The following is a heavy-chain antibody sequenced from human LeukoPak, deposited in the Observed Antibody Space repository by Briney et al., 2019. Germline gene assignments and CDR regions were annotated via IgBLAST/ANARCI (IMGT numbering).Heavy chain of an antibody. CDR3: AKARGEGDYGGNRDYYFDY. V-gene: IGHV3-23*01. CDR2: ISGSGGST. D-gene: IGHD4-23*01. CDR1: GFTFSSYA. Sequence: PGGSQRLSCAASGFTFSSYAMSWVRQAPGKGLEWVSAISGSGGSTYYADSVKGRFTISRDNSKNTLYLQMNSLRAEDTAVYYCAKARGEGDYGGNRDYYFDYWGQGTLVTVSS. J-gene: IGHJ4*02.